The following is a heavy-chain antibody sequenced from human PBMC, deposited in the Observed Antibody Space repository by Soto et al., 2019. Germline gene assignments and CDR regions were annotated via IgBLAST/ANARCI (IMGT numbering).Heavy chain of an antibody. CDR1: GGTFSSYA. CDR2: IIPIFGTA. CDR3: ARPNYDISNTRGYYYYGMDV. V-gene: IGHV1-69*13. Sequence: SVKASCKASGGTFSSYAISWVRQAPGQGLEWMGGIIPIFGTANYAQKFQGRVTITADESTSTAYMELSSLRSEDTAVYYCARPNYDISNTRGYYYYGMDVWGQGTTVTVSS. D-gene: IGHD3-9*01. J-gene: IGHJ6*02.